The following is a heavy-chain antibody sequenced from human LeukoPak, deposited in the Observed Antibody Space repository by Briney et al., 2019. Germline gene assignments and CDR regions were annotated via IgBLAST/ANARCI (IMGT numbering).Heavy chain of an antibody. J-gene: IGHJ3*02. D-gene: IGHD3-3*01. Sequence: SETLSLTCTVSGVSISSSSYSWGWIRQPPGKGLEWIGSIYYSGSTYYNPSLKSRVTISVDTSKNQFSLKLSSVTAADTAVYYCARDQDWSGYKSAFDIWGQGTMVTVSS. CDR2: IYYSGST. V-gene: IGHV4-39*07. CDR3: ARDQDWSGYKSAFDI. CDR1: GVSISSSSYS.